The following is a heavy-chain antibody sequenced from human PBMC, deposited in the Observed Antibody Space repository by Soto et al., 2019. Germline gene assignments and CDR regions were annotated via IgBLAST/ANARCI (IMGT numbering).Heavy chain of an antibody. Sequence: RLSCAAFGFTVSGKKYVAWVRQAPGKGLEWVSALYDLDGTYYADSVKGRFTTSSDSSRTTVYLQMNDLRPGDTAVYSCATWHLREHAYDIWGQGTTVTVSS. J-gene: IGHJ3*02. CDR2: LYDLDGT. D-gene: IGHD3-10*01. CDR1: GFTVSGKKY. CDR3: ATWHLREHAYDI. V-gene: IGHV3-53*01.